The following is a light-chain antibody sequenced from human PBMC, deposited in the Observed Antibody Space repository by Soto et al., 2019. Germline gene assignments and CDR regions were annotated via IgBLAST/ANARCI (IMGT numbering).Light chain of an antibody. V-gene: IGKV3-20*01. J-gene: IGKJ5*01. CDR3: QQYGSSHT. Sequence: EIVLTQSPATLSLSPGERATLSCRASQSVDSYLAWYQQKVGQAPRLLIYDASNRATGIPDRITGSGSGTDFTLTISRLEPEDFAVYYCQQYGSSHTFGQGTRLEIK. CDR2: DAS. CDR1: QSVDSY.